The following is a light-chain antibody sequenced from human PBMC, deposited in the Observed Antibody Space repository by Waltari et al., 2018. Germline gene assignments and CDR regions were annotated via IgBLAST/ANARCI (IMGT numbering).Light chain of an antibody. J-gene: IGKJ1*01. Sequence: VLTQSPGTLSLSPGERATLSCRASQSVSSSYLAWYQQKPGRAPRLLIFGASSRASDIPDRFNGSGSGTEFTLTVSRLEPEDFAMYYCQQYVDSRWTFGQGTKVEIK. CDR3: QQYVDSRWT. V-gene: IGKV3-20*01. CDR1: QSVSSSY. CDR2: GAS.